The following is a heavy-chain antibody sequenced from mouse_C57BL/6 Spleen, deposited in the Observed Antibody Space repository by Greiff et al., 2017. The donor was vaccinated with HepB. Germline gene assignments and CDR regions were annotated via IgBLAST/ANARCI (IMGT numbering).Heavy chain of an antibody. V-gene: IGHV1-59*01. D-gene: IGHD1-1*01. CDR1: GYTFTSYW. CDR3: ARGPTVVASDWYFDV. CDR2: IDPSDSYT. Sequence: VQLQQPGAELVRPGTSVKLSCKASGYTFTSYWMHWVKQRPGQGLEWIGVIDPSDSYTNYNQKFKGKATLTVDTSSSTAYMQLSSLTSEDSAVYYCARGPTVVASDWYFDVWGTGTTVTVSS. J-gene: IGHJ1*03.